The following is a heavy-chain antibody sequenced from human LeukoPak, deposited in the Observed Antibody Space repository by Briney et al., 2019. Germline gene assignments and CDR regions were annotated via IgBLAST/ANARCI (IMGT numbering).Heavy chain of an antibody. CDR2: ISGRGGST. CDR1: GFTFSSND. J-gene: IGHJ4*02. V-gene: IGHV3-23*01. CDR3: AKYLSSWGYSYGLVSYFDY. D-gene: IGHD5-18*01. Sequence: GGYLRLYCAGYGFTFSSNDMRRERQAPGKELEWGSDISGRGGSTYYADAVKSRFTISRDKSKNTLYLQMNSLRAEDTAVYYCAKYLSSWGYSYGLVSYFDYWGQGTLVTVSS.